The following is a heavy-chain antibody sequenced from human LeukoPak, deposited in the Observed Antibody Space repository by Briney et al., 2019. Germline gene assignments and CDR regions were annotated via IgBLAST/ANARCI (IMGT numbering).Heavy chain of an antibody. CDR3: AKDKSMVRELDY. V-gene: IGHV3-30*02. Sequence: GGSLRLSCAASGFTFSSYGMHWVRQAPGKGLQWLAFIQSDGNNKYYAVSVKGRFTISRDNSKNTLFLQMNSLRAEDTAVYYCAKDKSMVRELDYWGQGNLVTVSS. J-gene: IGHJ4*02. CDR1: GFTFSSYG. CDR2: IQSDGNNK. D-gene: IGHD3-10*01.